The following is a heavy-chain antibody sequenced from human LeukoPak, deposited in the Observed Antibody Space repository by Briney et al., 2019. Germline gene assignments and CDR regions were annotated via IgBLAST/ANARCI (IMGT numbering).Heavy chain of an antibody. V-gene: IGHV3-74*01. Sequence: GGTLRLSCAASGFTLSNYWMHWVRQAPGKGLVWVSRINADGSSASYADSVKGRFTISRDNAKNTLYLQMNSLRAEDTAMYYCARDYGRSRDYGMDVWGQGTTVTVSS. J-gene: IGHJ6*02. D-gene: IGHD3-10*01. CDR3: ARDYGRSRDYGMDV. CDR2: INADGSSA. CDR1: GFTLSNYW.